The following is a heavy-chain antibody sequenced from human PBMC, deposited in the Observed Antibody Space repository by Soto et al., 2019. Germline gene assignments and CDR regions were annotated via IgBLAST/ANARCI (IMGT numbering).Heavy chain of an antibody. CDR2: IYHSGST. Sequence: QLQLQESGSGLVKPSQTLSLTCAVSGGSISSGGYSWSWIRQPPGKVLEWIGYIYHSGSTYYNPSLKSRVTISVDRSKNQFSLKLSSVTAADTAVYYCARGFGGVIVPPTFDYWGQGTLVTVSS. V-gene: IGHV4-30-2*01. D-gene: IGHD3-16*02. CDR1: GGSISSGGYS. CDR3: ARGFGGVIVPPTFDY. J-gene: IGHJ4*02.